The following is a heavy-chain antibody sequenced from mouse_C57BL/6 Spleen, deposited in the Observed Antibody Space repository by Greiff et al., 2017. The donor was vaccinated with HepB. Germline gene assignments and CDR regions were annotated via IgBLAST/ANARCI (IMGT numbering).Heavy chain of an antibody. J-gene: IGHJ2*01. Sequence: EVMLVESGGDLVKPGGSLKLSCAASGFTFSSYGMSWVRQTPDKRLEWVATISSGGSYTYYPDSVKGRFTISRDNAKNTLYLQMSSLKSEDTAMYYCARLEPYYFDYWGQGTTLTVSS. CDR1: GFTFSSYG. CDR2: ISSGGSYT. V-gene: IGHV5-6*01. CDR3: ARLEPYYFDY.